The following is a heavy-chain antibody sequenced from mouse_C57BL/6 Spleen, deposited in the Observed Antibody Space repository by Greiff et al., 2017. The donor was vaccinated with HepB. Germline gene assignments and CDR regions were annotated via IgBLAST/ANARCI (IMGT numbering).Heavy chain of an antibody. J-gene: IGHJ3*01. V-gene: IGHV1-50*01. CDR3: ARGIYYGYDGAY. D-gene: IGHD2-2*01. CDR1: GYTFTSYW. CDR2: IDPSDSYT. Sequence: QVQLQQPGAELVKPGASVKLSCKASGYTFTSYWMQWVKQRPGQGLEWIGEIDPSDSYTNYNQKFKGKATLTVDTSSSTAYMQLSSLTSEDYAVYYCARGIYYGYDGAYWGQGTLVTVSA.